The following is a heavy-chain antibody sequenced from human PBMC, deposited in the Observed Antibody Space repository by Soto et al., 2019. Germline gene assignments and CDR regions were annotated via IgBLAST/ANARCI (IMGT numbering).Heavy chain of an antibody. Sequence: QITLKESGPTLVKPTQTLTLTCTFSGFSLRTSGVGVGWIRQPPGKALEWLALNYWDDGKRYSPSLKSRLTINKDTSKNQVVLRMTNMDPVDTATYYCAHLTTGGFYFDYWGQGTLGTVSS. CDR1: GFSLRTSGVG. V-gene: IGHV2-5*02. D-gene: IGHD4-17*01. CDR2: NYWDDGK. CDR3: AHLTTGGFYFDY. J-gene: IGHJ4*02.